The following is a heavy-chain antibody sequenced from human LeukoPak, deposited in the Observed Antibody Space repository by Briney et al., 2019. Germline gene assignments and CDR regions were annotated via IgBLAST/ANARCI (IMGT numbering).Heavy chain of an antibody. V-gene: IGHV3-74*01. Sequence: GGSLRLSCAASGFTFSNYWMHWVCQAPGKGLVWVSRINSDGSSTRYADSVKGRFTISRDNAKNTLYLQMNSLRAEDTAVYYCGRELDWLPTLDYWGQGTLVTVSS. J-gene: IGHJ4*02. D-gene: IGHD3-9*01. CDR3: GRELDWLPTLDY. CDR2: INSDGSST. CDR1: GFTFSNYW.